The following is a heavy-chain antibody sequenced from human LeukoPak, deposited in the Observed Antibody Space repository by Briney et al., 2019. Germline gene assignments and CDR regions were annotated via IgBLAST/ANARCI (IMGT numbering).Heavy chain of an antibody. D-gene: IGHD6-19*01. Sequence: ASVKVSCKASGYTFTSYYMHWVRQAPGQGLEWMGIINPSGGSTSYAQKFQGRVTMTRDTSTSTVYMELSSLRSEDTAVYYCARDRQWLVVHFFHYYGMDVWGQGTTVTVSS. CDR3: ARDRQWLVVHFFHYYGMDV. CDR1: GYTFTSYY. V-gene: IGHV1-46*01. J-gene: IGHJ6*02. CDR2: INPSGGST.